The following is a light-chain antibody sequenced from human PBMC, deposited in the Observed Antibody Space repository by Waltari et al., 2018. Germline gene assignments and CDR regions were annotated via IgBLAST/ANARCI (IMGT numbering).Light chain of an antibody. Sequence: SYVVTQSPSVSVAPGETARITCGGDNTGSKSVNWYQQRPGQAPVLVISYDSDRPSGIPERFSGSNSGNTATLTISWVEADDEADYYCLVWHSTTDHHGVFGGGTKLTVL. CDR3: LVWHSTTDHHGV. CDR1: NTGSKS. V-gene: IGLV3-21*04. CDR2: YDS. J-gene: IGLJ2*01.